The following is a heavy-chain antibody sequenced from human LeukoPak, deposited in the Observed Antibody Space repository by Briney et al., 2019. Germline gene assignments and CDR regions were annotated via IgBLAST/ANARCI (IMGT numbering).Heavy chain of an antibody. CDR1: GFKFKYHW. J-gene: IGHJ4*02. Sequence: GGSLRLSCAASGFKFKYHWMDWVGQAPGKGLVWVSRINSDGTTRNYEASVKGRFTISIDNAKKTLYLQMSCLSVEDTAVYYCAREFVYCSGGTCHESFFEYWGQGAPVTVSS. CDR2: INSDGTTR. V-gene: IGHV3-74*01. CDR3: AREFVYCSGGTCHESFFEY. D-gene: IGHD2-15*01.